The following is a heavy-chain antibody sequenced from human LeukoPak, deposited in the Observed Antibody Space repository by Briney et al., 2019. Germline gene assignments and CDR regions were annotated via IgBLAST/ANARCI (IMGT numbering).Heavy chain of an antibody. D-gene: IGHD2-15*01. CDR2: IYYSGST. CDR1: GGSISSGDYY. V-gene: IGHV4-30-4*01. Sequence: PSETLSLTCTVSGGSISSGDYYWSWIRQPPGKGLEWIGYIYYSGSTYYNPSLKSRVTISVDTSKNQFSLKLSSVTAADTAVYYCDRDRGDCSGGSCYPNWFDPWGQGTLVTVSS. J-gene: IGHJ5*02. CDR3: DRDRGDCSGGSCYPNWFDP.